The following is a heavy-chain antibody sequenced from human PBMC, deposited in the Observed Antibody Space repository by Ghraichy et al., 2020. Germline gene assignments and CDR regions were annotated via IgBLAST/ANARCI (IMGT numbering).Heavy chain of an antibody. CDR2: IYHSGST. CDR3: ARARGDEWFGEPYYYGMDV. V-gene: IGHV4-30-2*01. J-gene: IGHJ6*02. CDR1: GGSISSGGYS. Sequence: SETLSLTCAVSGGSISSGGYSWSWIRQPPGKGLEWIGYIYHSGSTYYNPSLKSRVTISVDRSKNQFSLKLSSVTAADTAVYYCARARGDEWFGEPYYYGMDVWGQGTTVTVSS. D-gene: IGHD3-10*01.